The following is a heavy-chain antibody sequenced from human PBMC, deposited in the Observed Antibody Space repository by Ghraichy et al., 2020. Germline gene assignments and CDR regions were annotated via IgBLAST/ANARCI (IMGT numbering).Heavy chain of an antibody. CDR1: GGSISGSRYH. D-gene: IGHD2-15*01. CDR2: INYSGHT. Sequence: ETLSLSCTVSGGSISGSRYHWGWIRQPPGKGLEWIGSINYSGHTYYNPSLESRATISVDTSTNYFSLKLHSVTAADTAVYYCATVISDTEGGYDYWGQGTLVTVSS. J-gene: IGHJ4*02. V-gene: IGHV4-39*02. CDR3: ATVISDTEGGYDY.